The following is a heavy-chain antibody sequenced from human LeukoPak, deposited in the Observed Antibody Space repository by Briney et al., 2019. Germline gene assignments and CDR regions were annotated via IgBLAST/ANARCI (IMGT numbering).Heavy chain of an antibody. Sequence: PSETLSLTCTVSGGSVSSGSYYWSWIRQPPGKGLEWIGYLYYSGSTNYNPSLKSRVTISVDTSKNQFSLKLSSVTAEDTAVYYCARGFMVAVAGTADAFDIWGQGTMVTVSS. J-gene: IGHJ3*02. V-gene: IGHV4-61*01. CDR1: GGSVSSGSYY. CDR3: ARGFMVAVAGTADAFDI. D-gene: IGHD6-19*01. CDR2: LYYSGST.